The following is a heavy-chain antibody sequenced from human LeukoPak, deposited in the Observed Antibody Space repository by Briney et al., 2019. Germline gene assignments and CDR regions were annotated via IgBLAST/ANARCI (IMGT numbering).Heavy chain of an antibody. CDR1: GFSISDNA. Sequence: GGSLRLSCTASGFSISDNAMHWVRQALGRGLEWVAYIRYDGNSKNYADSVKGRFTISRDNSRDTLYLQMNSLRGDDTAVYYCTKGDDFGANTRLPKYNWFDPWGQGTLVTVSS. CDR3: TKGDDFGANTRLPKYNWFDP. J-gene: IGHJ5*02. D-gene: IGHD4-23*01. V-gene: IGHV3-30*02. CDR2: IRYDGNSK.